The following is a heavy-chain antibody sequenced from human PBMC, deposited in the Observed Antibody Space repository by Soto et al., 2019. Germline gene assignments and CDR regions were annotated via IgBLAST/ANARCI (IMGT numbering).Heavy chain of an antibody. J-gene: IGHJ4*02. V-gene: IGHV3-23*01. D-gene: IGHD3-16*01. CDR2: ISSTGGGT. Sequence: LSCAASGFKFSNYAMSWVRQAPGKGLEWVSLISSTGGGTYYADSVKGRFTISRDNSHNSLYLQVHSLTAEDTAVYYCAKDRRAGGNSAFYFDFWGQGAQVTVSS. CDR3: AKDRRAGGNSAFYFDF. CDR1: GFKFSNYA.